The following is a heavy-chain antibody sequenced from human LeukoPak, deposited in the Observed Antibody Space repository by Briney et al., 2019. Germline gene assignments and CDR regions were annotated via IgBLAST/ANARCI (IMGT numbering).Heavy chain of an antibody. Sequence: PSETLSHTPTDSGGSISSIRKYWGWIRQPPGKGLEWLGSIYYSGSTYYNPSLKSRVTISVDTSKNQFSLQLSSVTAADTAVYYCASPYYSASYSRYVDAFPIWGQETMVTVSS. CDR2: IYYSGST. CDR1: GGSISSIRKY. J-gene: IGHJ3*02. CDR3: ASPYYSASYSRYVDAFPI. D-gene: IGHD1-26*01. V-gene: IGHV4-39*01.